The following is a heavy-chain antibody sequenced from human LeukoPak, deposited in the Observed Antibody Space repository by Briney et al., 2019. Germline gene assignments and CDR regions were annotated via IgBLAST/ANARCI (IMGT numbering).Heavy chain of an antibody. V-gene: IGHV4-59*01. D-gene: IGHD2-2*01. J-gene: IGHJ6*03. CDR2: IYYSGST. Sequence: SETLSLTCTVSGGSISSYYWSWIRQPPGKGLEWIGYIYYSGSTNYNPSLKSRVTISVDTSKNQFSLKLSSVTAADTAVYYCARDHGPAAMWYYYYYMDVWGKGTTVTVSS. CDR1: GGSISSYY. CDR3: ARDHGPAAMWYYYYYMDV.